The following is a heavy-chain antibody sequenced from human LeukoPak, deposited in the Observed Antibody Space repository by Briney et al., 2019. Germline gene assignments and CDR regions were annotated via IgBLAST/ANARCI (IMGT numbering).Heavy chain of an antibody. CDR2: ISPSGDIT. J-gene: IGHJ6*03. D-gene: IGHD3-10*01. Sequence: GGTLRLSCAGSGFSFSSHGMNWVRQAPGKGVEWVSGISPSGDITYYTDSVRGRFTISRDNFKNTLSLQVNSLRAEDTAVYYCARGLISQYYYGSGSYAVRDDYYYYMDVWGKGTTVTISS. CDR3: ARGLISQYYYGSGSYAVRDDYYYYMDV. CDR1: GFSFSSHG. V-gene: IGHV3-23*01.